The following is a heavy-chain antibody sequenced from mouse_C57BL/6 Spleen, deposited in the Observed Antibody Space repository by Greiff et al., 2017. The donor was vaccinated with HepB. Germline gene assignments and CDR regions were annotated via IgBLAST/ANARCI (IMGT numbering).Heavy chain of an antibody. CDR3: ARSRDYVGFAY. CDR1: GYAFSSSW. D-gene: IGHD2-4*01. J-gene: IGHJ3*01. CDR2: IYPGDGDT. Sequence: QVQLQQSGPELVKPGASVKISCKASGYAFSSSWMNWVKQRPGKGLEWIGRIYPGDGDTNYNGKFKGKATLTADKSSSTAYMQLSSLTSEDSAVYFCARSRDYVGFAYWGQGTLVTVSA. V-gene: IGHV1-82*01.